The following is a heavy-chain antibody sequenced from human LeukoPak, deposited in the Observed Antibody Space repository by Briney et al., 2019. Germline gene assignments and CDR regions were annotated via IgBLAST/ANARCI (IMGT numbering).Heavy chain of an antibody. CDR1: GFTFSSYA. J-gene: IGHJ4*02. D-gene: IGHD6-13*01. V-gene: IGHV3-23*01. CDR2: ISGSGGST. Sequence: GGSLRLSCAASGFTFSSYAMSWVRQAPGKGLEWVSAISGSGGSTYYADSVKGRFTISRDNSKNTLYLQMNSLRAEDTAVYYCARDRQDSSSWGDFDYWGQGTLVTVSS. CDR3: ARDRQDSSSWGDFDY.